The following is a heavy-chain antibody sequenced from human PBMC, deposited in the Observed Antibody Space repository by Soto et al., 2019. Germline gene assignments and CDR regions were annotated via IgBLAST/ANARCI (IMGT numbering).Heavy chain of an antibody. CDR2: IYYSGST. V-gene: IGHV4-31*03. CDR3: ARQIGYCSGGSGGRRAESNWCDS. D-gene: IGHD2-15*01. J-gene: IGHJ5*01. Sequence: SETLSLTGTVSGGSISSGGYYWSWIRQHPGKGPEWIGYIYYSGSTYYNPSLKSRVTISVDTSKNQFSLKRSSVTAADTAVYYCARQIGYCSGGSGGRRAESNWCDSLGQVTRGTFSS. CDR1: GGSISSGGYY.